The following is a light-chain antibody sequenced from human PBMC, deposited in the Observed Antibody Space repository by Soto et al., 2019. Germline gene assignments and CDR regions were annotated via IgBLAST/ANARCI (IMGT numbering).Light chain of an antibody. CDR3: RQYNSYSLA. Sequence: DVQMTQSPSTLSASVGDKVSITCRASQYISGWLAWYQQKPGKAPKLLIYDASTLERGVPSRFSGSESGTEYTLTNNNLQPDDLATYYCRQYNSYSLAFGQGTRVEIK. CDR1: QYISGW. V-gene: IGKV1-5*01. CDR2: DAS. J-gene: IGKJ1*01.